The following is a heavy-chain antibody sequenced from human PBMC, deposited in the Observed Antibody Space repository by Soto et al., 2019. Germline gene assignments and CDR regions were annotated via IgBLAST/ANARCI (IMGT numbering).Heavy chain of an antibody. J-gene: IGHJ5*02. CDR3: ARAGGYCSSTSCYMNWFDP. V-gene: IGHV1-18*04. Sequence: QVQLVQSGAEVKKPGASVKVSCKASGYTFTSYGISWGRQAPGQGLEWMGWISAYNGNTNYAQKLQGRVTMTTDTSTSTAYMELRSLRSDDTAVYYCARAGGYCSSTSCYMNWFDPWGQGTLVTVSS. CDR2: ISAYNGNT. D-gene: IGHD2-2*02. CDR1: GYTFTSYG.